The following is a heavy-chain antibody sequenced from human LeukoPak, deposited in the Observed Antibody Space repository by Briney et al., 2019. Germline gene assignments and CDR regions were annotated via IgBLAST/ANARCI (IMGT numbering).Heavy chain of an antibody. CDR2: IYPTGST. CDR1: GYSISSGYY. D-gene: IGHD5-12*01. V-gene: IGHV4-38-2*02. J-gene: IGHJ4*02. CDR3: ARGWAPSGYADY. Sequence: SETLSLTCTVSGYSISSGYYWGWIRQPPGKGLEWIGNIYPTGSTYYNPSLKSRVTISVDTSKNQFSLKLSSVTAADTAVYYCARGWAPSGYADYWGQGTLVTVSS.